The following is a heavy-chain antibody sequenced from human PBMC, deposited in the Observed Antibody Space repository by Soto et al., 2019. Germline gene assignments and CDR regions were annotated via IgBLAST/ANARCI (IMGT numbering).Heavy chain of an antibody. CDR2: IYSGGST. Sequence: EVQLVEVGGGLSQPGGSRRLSCVVSGFSVSTNYMSWVRQAPGKGLEWVSVIYSGGSTVYADSVKGRFFISRDDSKNTVYLQMNSLRVGDTASYYCVRGRGNFDYWGQGTLVTVSS. CDR3: VRGRGNFDY. J-gene: IGHJ4*02. V-gene: IGHV3-53*01. CDR1: GFSVSTNY.